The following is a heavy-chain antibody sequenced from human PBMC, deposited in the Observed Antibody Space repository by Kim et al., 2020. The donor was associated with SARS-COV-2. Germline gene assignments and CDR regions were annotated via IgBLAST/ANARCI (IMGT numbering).Heavy chain of an antibody. CDR1: GFTFSSYG. Sequence: GGSLRLSCAASGFTFSSYGMHWVRQAPGKGLEWVAVIWYDGSNKYYADSVKGRFTISRDNSKNTLYLQMNRLRAEDTAVYYCAKEEVVAATPISPFDYWGQGTLVTVSS. D-gene: IGHD2-15*01. V-gene: IGHV3-33*06. CDR3: AKEEVVAATPISPFDY. CDR2: IWYDGSNK. J-gene: IGHJ4*02.